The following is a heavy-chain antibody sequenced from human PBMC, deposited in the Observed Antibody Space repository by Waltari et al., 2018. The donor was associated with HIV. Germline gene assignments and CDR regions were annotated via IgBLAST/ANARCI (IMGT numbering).Heavy chain of an antibody. D-gene: IGHD6-6*01. V-gene: IGHV3-7*01. CDR3: ARVHFIAGRRYFES. Sequence: EVQLVESGGSLIQPGGSLRVSCTASAFTFGSTVMTWIRQAPGKGLEWVAKIKHDGSETSYVDSVKGRFTISRDNAKNSLFLQMNRLRAEDTAVYYCARVHFIAGRRYFESWGQGTLVTVSS. J-gene: IGHJ4*02. CDR1: AFTFGSTV. CDR2: IKHDGSET.